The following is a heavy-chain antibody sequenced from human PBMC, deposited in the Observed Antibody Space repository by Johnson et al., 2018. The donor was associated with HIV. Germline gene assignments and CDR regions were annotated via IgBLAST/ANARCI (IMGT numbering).Heavy chain of an antibody. V-gene: IGHV3-7*01. CDR2: IKQDGSEK. CDR3: ARAGYSSGGYGNDAFDI. Sequence: VQLVESGGGLVQPGGSLRLSCAASGFTFSSYWMSWVRQAPGKGLEWVANIKQDGSEKYYVDSVKGRFTISRDNAKNSLYLQMTSLRAEDTAVYYFARAGYSSGGYGNDAFDIWSQGTMVTVSS. CDR1: GFTFSSYW. J-gene: IGHJ3*02. D-gene: IGHD6-19*01.